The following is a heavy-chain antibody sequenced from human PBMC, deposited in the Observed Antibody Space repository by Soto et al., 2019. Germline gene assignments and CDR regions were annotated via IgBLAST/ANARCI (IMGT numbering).Heavy chain of an antibody. CDR2: INTHTGNR. CDR1: GYSFSQYG. V-gene: IGHV1-18*01. D-gene: IGHD2-2*01. J-gene: IGHJ4*02. Sequence: QIHLVQSGAEVRNPGASVKVSCQASGYSFSQYGLNWVRQAPGQGLEWMGWINTHTGNRDYAQKFEDRITMTADTSANIVYMELRGLRSADTAIYFCARDRLRGYANRGFYSWGQGTLVTVSS. CDR3: ARDRLRGYANRGFYS.